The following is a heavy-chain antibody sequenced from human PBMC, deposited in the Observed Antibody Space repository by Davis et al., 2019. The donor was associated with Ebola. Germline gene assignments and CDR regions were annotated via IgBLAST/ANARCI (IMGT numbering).Heavy chain of an antibody. CDR3: TRGRYLAPVDS. D-gene: IGHD3-9*01. Sequence: ASVTVSRKASGYTFTTYVINWVRQAPGPGLEWMGWINTNSGNPTYAQGLSGRFLFSLDTSVSTAYLQIDSLEPEDTAIYYCTRGRYLAPVDSWGQGTLVTVSS. V-gene: IGHV7-4-1*01. CDR1: GYTFTTYV. J-gene: IGHJ5*01. CDR2: INTNSGNP.